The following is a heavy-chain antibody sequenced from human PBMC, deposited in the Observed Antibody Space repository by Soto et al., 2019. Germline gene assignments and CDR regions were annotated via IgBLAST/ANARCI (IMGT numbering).Heavy chain of an antibody. CDR2: IRYDGRT. CDR3: ARNSHLGDLSLGY. V-gene: IGHV4-31*03. Sequence: QVQLQESGPGLVKPSQTLSLTCTVSGGSVSRGGYYWSWIRHYPGKGLEWIGYIRYDGRTYYDLPLKSRITMSVDTSKNEFALNLSFVTAADTAVYHCARNSHLGDLSLGYWGQGILVSVSS. D-gene: IGHD3-16*02. CDR1: GGSVSRGGYY. J-gene: IGHJ4*02.